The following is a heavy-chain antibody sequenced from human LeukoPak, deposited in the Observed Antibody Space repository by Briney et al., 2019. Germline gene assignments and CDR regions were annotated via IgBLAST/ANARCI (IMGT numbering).Heavy chain of an antibody. V-gene: IGHV1-18*01. CDR1: GYTFTSYA. Sequence: ASVKVSCKASGYTFTSYAFRWVRQAPGQGLEWMGWISAYNGNTNYAQKLQGRVTMTTDTSTSTAYMELRSLRSDDTAVYYCEVRGYSGYEYFDYWGQGTLVTVSS. CDR3: EVRGYSGYEYFDY. D-gene: IGHD5-12*01. J-gene: IGHJ4*02. CDR2: ISAYNGNT.